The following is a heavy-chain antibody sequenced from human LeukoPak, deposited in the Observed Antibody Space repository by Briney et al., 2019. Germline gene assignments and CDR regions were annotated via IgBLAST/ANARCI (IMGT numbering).Heavy chain of an antibody. CDR3: ARETGPSYYYDSSGSLDY. J-gene: IGHJ4*02. Sequence: KPSETLSLTCAVSGGSISSSNWWSWVRQPPGKGLEWIGEIYHSGSTNYNPSLKSRVTISVDKSKNQFSLKLSSVTAADTAVYYCARETGPSYYYDSSGSLDYWGQGTLVTVSS. CDR1: GGSISSSNW. CDR2: IYHSGST. D-gene: IGHD3-22*01. V-gene: IGHV4-4*02.